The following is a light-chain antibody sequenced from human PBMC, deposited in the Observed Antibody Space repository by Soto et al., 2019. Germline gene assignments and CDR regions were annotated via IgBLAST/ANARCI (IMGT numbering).Light chain of an antibody. V-gene: IGKV1-39*01. Sequence: DIQMTQSPSSLSASVGDRVTITCRASQSISSYLNWYQQKPGKAPNLLIYATSSLQSGVPSRFSGSGSGTEFTLTISSLQREDFAIYYCQQSYSSTWTFGQGTKVEIK. J-gene: IGKJ1*01. CDR3: QQSYSSTWT. CDR2: ATS. CDR1: QSISSY.